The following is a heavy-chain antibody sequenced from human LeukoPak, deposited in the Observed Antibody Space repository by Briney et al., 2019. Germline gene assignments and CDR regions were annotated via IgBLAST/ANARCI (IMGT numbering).Heavy chain of an antibody. CDR3: ASKGYCSGGSCPYYYYYYMDV. Sequence: GASVKVSCKASGGTFSSYAISWVRQAPGQGLEWMGGIIPIFGTANYAQKFQGRVTITTDESTSTAYMELSSLRSEDTAVYYCASKGYCSGGSCPYYYYYYMDVWGKGTTVTVSS. V-gene: IGHV1-69*05. CDR1: GGTFSSYA. D-gene: IGHD2-15*01. CDR2: IIPIFGTA. J-gene: IGHJ6*03.